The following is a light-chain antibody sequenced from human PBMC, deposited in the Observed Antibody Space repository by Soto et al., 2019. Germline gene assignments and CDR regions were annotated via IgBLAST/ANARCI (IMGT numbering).Light chain of an antibody. CDR3: QQRSNWPRAT. CDR1: QSVSTY. J-gene: IGKJ1*01. Sequence: EIVLTQSPATLSLSPGERATLSCRASQSVSTYLAWYQQKPGQAPRLHIYDASNRATGIPARFSGSGSGTDFTLTISSLEPEDFAVYYCQQRSNWPRATFGQGTKVEIK. V-gene: IGKV3-11*01. CDR2: DAS.